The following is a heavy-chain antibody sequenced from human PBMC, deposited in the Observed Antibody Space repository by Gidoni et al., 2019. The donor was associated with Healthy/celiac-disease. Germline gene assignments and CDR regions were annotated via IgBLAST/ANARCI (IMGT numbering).Heavy chain of an antibody. CDR3: ARGGGYYDFWSGLNWFDP. CDR1: GGTFSSYA. D-gene: IGHD3-3*01. V-gene: IGHV1-69*01. J-gene: IGHJ5*02. Sequence: QVQLVQSGAEVKKPGSSVKVSCKASGGTFSSYAISWVRQAPGQGLEWMGGIIPIFGTANYAQKFQGRVTITADESTSTAYMELSSLRSEDTAVYYCARGGGYYDFWSGLNWFDPWGQGTLVTVSS. CDR2: IIPIFGTA.